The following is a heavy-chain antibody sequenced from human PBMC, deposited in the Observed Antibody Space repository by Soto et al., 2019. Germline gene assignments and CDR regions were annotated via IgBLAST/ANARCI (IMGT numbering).Heavy chain of an antibody. D-gene: IGHD3-10*01. CDR2: INHSGST. CDR1: GGSFSGYY. CDR3: ARSTMVRGVRAGRAFDI. J-gene: IGHJ3*02. V-gene: IGHV4-34*01. Sequence: SETLSLTCAVYGGSFSGYYWSWIRQPPGKGLEWIGEINHSGSTNYNPSLKSRVTISVDTSKNQFSLKLSSVTAADTAVYYCARSTMVRGVRAGRAFDIWGQGTMVTVSS.